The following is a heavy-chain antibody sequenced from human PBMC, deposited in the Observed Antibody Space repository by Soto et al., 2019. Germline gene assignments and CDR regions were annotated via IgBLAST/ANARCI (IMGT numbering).Heavy chain of an antibody. V-gene: IGHV4-59*01. D-gene: IGHD2-15*01. CDR2: IYYSGST. CDR1: VCSISGDY. Sequence: SETLRLTRTVSVCSISGDYWSWIRPPPGKRLEWIGYIYYSGSTNYNPSLKSRVTISVDTSKNQFSLKLSSVTAADTAVYYCAGSGGSFFALIDYWGQGTLVTVSS. CDR3: AGSGGSFFALIDY. J-gene: IGHJ4*02.